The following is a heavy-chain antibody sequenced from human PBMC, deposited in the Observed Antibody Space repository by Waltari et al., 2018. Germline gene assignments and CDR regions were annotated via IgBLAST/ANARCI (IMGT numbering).Heavy chain of an antibody. Sequence: EVQLVESGGGLVQPGGSLRLSCTASGFPVRSNFMSWVRQAPGKGLEWVSVIYIGGSGYYADSVKGRFTISRDNSKNTVYLQMNSLRAEDTAVYYCARDTSGTKGAFDYWGQGTLVTVSS. CDR3: ARDTSGTKGAFDY. D-gene: IGHD3-10*01. V-gene: IGHV3-66*01. J-gene: IGHJ4*02. CDR2: IYIGGSG. CDR1: GFPVRSNF.